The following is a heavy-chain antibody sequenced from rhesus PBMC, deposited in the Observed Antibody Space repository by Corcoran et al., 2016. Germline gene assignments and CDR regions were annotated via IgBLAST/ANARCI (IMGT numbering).Heavy chain of an antibody. J-gene: IGHJ3*01. CDR3: ARARGIAAEGDAFDF. Sequence: QLQLQESGPGLVKPSETLSLTCAVSGYSISSGYGWSWIRQPPGKGLEWIGYISYSGSTSYNPSLKSRFTISRYTSKNQFSLKLSSVTAADTAVYYCARARGIAAEGDAFDFWGQGLRVTVSS. D-gene: IGHD6-25*01. V-gene: IGHV4-122*02. CDR2: ISYSGST. CDR1: GYSISSGYG.